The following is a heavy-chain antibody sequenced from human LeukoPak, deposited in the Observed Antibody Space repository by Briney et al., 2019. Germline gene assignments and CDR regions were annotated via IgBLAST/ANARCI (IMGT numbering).Heavy chain of an antibody. CDR3: TRTAMVRSYSDY. V-gene: IGHV3-73*01. J-gene: IGHJ4*02. CDR1: GFTFSGSA. Sequence: QAGGSLRLSCAASGFTFSGSAMHWVRQASGKGLEWVGRIRSKANSYATAYAASVKGRFTISRDDSKNTAYLQMNSLKTEDTAVYYCTRTAMVRSYSDYWGKGTLVTVSS. D-gene: IGHD5-18*01. CDR2: IRSKANSYAT.